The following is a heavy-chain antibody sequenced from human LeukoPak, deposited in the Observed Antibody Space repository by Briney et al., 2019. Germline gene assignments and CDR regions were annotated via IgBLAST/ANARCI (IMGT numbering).Heavy chain of an antibody. Sequence: GGSLRLSCAASGFTFSNAWMSWVRQAPGKGLEWVGRIKSKTDGGTTDYAAPVKGRYTISRDDSKNTLYLQMNSLKTEDTAVYYCTTDAGHCSSTSCYYYWGQGTLVTVSS. D-gene: IGHD2-2*01. CDR1: GFTFSNAW. V-gene: IGHV3-15*01. J-gene: IGHJ4*02. CDR2: IKSKTDGGTT. CDR3: TTDAGHCSSTSCYYY.